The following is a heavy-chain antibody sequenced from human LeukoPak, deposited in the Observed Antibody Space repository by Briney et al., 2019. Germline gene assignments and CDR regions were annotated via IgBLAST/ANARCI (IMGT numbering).Heavy chain of an antibody. Sequence: GGSLRLSCAASGFTFSSYSMNWVRQAPGKGLEWVSPISSSSSYMYYADSVKGRFTISRDNSKNTLYLQMNSLRAEDTAVYYCAKIAAANCGGDCYSGAYYFDYWGQGTLVTVSS. V-gene: IGHV3-21*01. CDR1: GFTFSSYS. J-gene: IGHJ4*02. CDR2: ISSSSSYM. CDR3: AKIAAANCGGDCYSGAYYFDY. D-gene: IGHD2-21*02.